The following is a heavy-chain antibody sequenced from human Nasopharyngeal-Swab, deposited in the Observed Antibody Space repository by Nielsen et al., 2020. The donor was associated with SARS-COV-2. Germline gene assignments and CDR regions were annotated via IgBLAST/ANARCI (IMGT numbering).Heavy chain of an antibody. D-gene: IGHD6-13*01. CDR1: GFSLSTSGMC. V-gene: IGHV2-70*01. CDR2: IDWDDDK. CDR3: ARIRRQQLANGVGWFDP. Sequence: SGPTLVKPTQTLTLTCTFSGFSLSTSGMCVSWILQPPGKALEWLALIDWDDDKYYSTSLKTRLTISKDTSKNQVVLTMTNMDPVDTATYYCARIRRQQLANGVGWFDPWGQGTLVTVSS. J-gene: IGHJ5*02.